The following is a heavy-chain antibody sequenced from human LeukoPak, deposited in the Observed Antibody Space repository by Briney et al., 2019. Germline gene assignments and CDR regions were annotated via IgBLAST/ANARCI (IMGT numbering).Heavy chain of an antibody. CDR3: ARGPYSYDSSGAFDI. CDR2: VYYSGST. J-gene: IGHJ3*02. V-gene: IGHV4-39*01. CDR1: GGSISSSTYY. Sequence: SETLSLTCTVSGGSISSSTYYWAWIRQPPGKGLEWIGTVYYSGSTYYNASLKSRVTISVDTSKNQFSLKLSSVTAADTAVYFCARGPYSYDSSGAFDIWGQGTMVTVSS. D-gene: IGHD3-22*01.